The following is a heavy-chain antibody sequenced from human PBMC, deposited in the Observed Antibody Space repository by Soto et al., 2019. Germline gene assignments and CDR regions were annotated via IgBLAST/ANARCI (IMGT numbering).Heavy chain of an antibody. CDR2: VGQDGAP. CDR3: AKDMRPDGVWDFGH. Sequence: EVQLLESGGGLVQPGGSLRLSCAASGFTFSTYTMAWVRQAPGRGPEWVSGVGQDGAPYYADSVKGRFTISRDNSRSSVHLEMIALRGEDTAVYYCAKDMRPDGVWDFGHWGQGTLVTVSS. D-gene: IGHD4-17*01. J-gene: IGHJ4*02. V-gene: IGHV3-23*01. CDR1: GFTFSTYT.